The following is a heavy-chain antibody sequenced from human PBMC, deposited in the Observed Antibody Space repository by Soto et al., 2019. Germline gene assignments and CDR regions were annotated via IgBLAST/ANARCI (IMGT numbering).Heavy chain of an antibody. Sequence: EVQLVESGGGLVQPGGSLRLSCAASGFTFSSYEMNWVRQAPGKGLEWVSYISSGGNTIYYADSVKGRFTISRDNAKNSLFLQMNSLRAEDMAVYYCARDEWELTAYGMDVWGQGTTVTVSS. CDR3: ARDEWELTAYGMDV. CDR1: GFTFSSYE. CDR2: ISSGGNTI. D-gene: IGHD1-26*01. J-gene: IGHJ6*02. V-gene: IGHV3-48*03.